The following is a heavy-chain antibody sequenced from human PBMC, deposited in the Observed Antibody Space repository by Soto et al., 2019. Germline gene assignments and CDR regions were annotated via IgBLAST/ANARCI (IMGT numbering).Heavy chain of an antibody. Sequence: PGGSLRLSCAASGFTFSSYAMSWVRQAPGKGLEWVSAISGSGGSTYYADSVKGRFTISRDNSKNTLYLQMNSLRAEDTAVYYCAKVDYYDILTGYYNAFDYWGQGTLVTVSS. J-gene: IGHJ4*02. CDR1: GFTFSSYA. CDR3: AKVDYYDILTGYYNAFDY. V-gene: IGHV3-23*01. CDR2: ISGSGGST. D-gene: IGHD3-9*01.